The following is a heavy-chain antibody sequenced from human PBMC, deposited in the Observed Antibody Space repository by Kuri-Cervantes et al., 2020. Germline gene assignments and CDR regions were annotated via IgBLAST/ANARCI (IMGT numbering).Heavy chain of an antibody. CDR1: GFTFSSYA. CDR2: IYSGGST. J-gene: IGHJ6*02. D-gene: IGHD6-19*01. CDR3: ARDGVAVAGTPLYYYYGMDV. Sequence: GESLKISCAASGFTFSSYAMHWVRQAPGKGLEWVSVIYSGGSTYYADSVKGRFTISRDNSKNTLYLQMNSLRAEDTAVYYCARDGVAVAGTPLYYYYGMDVWGQGTTVTVSS. V-gene: IGHV3-66*01.